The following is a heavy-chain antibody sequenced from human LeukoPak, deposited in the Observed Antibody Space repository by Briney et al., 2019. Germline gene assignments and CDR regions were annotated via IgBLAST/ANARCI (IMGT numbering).Heavy chain of an antibody. J-gene: IGHJ4*02. D-gene: IGHD2-2*01. V-gene: IGHV1-18*01. CDR1: GYTFTSYG. CDR3: ARIQDCSSTSCSHYDY. CDR2: ISAYNGNT. Sequence: ASVKVSCKASGYTFTSYGISWVRQAPGQGLEWMGWISAYNGNTNYAQKLQGRVTMTTDTSTSTAYMELRSLRSDDTAVYYCARIQDCSSTSCSHYDYWGQGTLVTVSS.